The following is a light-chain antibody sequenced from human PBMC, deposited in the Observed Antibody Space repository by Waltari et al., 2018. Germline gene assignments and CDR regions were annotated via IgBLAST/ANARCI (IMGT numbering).Light chain of an antibody. CDR1: SSYVGFYNI. Sequence: QSALTQPASVTGYPGQSLTISYTGTSSYVGFYNILSWYQQHPGKAPELVVYEVISRPSGVSNRFSGSKSGNTASLTISGLQAEDEADYYCCSYAGRNIWVFGGGTKLTVL. V-gene: IGLV2-23*02. CDR3: CSYAGRNIWV. J-gene: IGLJ3*02. CDR2: EVI.